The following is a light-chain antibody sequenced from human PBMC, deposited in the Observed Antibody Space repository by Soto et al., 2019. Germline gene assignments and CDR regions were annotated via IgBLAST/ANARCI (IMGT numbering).Light chain of an antibody. CDR3: GPCGVSLYF. CDR2: DVN. CDR1: RSAVGGYNY. Sequence: VLTQTHSVFRPLGYSVAISCPGTRSAVGGYNYVSWYQQHPGKAPKLIIFDVNKRPAGVPDRFSGSKSGSTASLTIAGLQAHDEADYSCGPCGVSLYFVGTGTKV. J-gene: IGLJ1*01. V-gene: IGLV2-11*01.